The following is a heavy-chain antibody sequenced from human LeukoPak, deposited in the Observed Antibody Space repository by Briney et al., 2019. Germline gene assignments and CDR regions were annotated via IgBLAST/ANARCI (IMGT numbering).Heavy chain of an antibody. D-gene: IGHD5-18*01. V-gene: IGHV4-59*11. J-gene: IGHJ6*03. CDR2: IYYSGST. CDR1: GGSISSHY. Sequence: SETLSLTCTVSGGSISSHYWSWIRQPPGKGLEWIGYIYYSGSTNYNPSLKRRVTISVDTSKNQFSLKLSSVTAADTAVYYCARTAIYYYYYMDVWGKGTTVTVSS. CDR3: ARTAIYYYYYMDV.